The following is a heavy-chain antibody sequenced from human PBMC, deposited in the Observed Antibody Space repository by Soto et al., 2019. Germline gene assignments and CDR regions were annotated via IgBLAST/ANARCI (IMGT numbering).Heavy chain of an antibody. J-gene: IGHJ5*02. Sequence: GESLKISCKGSGYSFTSYWIGWVRQMPGKGLEWMGIIYPGDSDTRYSPSFQGQVTISADKSISTAYLKLSSVTAADTAVYYCARLQKGSPSAWFDPWGQGTLVTVSS. CDR2: IYPGDSDT. CDR1: GYSFTSYW. D-gene: IGHD1-26*01. CDR3: ARLQKGSPSAWFDP. V-gene: IGHV5-51*01.